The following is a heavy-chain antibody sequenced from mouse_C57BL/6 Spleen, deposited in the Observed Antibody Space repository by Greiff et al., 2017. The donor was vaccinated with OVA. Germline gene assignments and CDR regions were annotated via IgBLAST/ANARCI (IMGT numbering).Heavy chain of an antibody. CDR2: INYDGSST. D-gene: IGHD3-1*01. V-gene: IGHV5-16*01. Sequence: EVKLVESEGGLVQPGRSMKLSCTASGFTFSDYYMAWVRQVPEKGLEWVANINYDGSSTYYLDSLKSRFIISRDNAKNILYLQMSSLKSEDTATYYCARVAFWAFDYWGQGTTLTVSS. CDR1: GFTFSDYY. CDR3: ARVAFWAFDY. J-gene: IGHJ2*01.